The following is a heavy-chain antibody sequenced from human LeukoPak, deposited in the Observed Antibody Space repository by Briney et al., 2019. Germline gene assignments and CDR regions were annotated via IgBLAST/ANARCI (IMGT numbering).Heavy chain of an antibody. V-gene: IGHV3-23*01. J-gene: IGHJ4*02. CDR2: ISGSGGSA. D-gene: IGHD3-22*01. Sequence: PGGSLRLSCAASGFTFSSYAMSWVRQAPGKGLEWVSAISGSGGSAYYADSVKGRFTISRDNSKNTLYLQMNSLRAEDTAVYYCAKPSGITMIVVVSPDYWGQGTLVTVSS. CDR3: AKPSGITMIVVVSPDY. CDR1: GFTFSSYA.